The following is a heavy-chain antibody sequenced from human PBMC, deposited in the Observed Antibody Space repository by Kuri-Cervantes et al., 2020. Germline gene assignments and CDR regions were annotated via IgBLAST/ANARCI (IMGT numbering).Heavy chain of an antibody. CDR1: GFSLSTSGMC. J-gene: IGHJ6*02. CDR2: IDWDDDK. CDR3: ARDVTYSSSWYDYYYGMDV. D-gene: IGHD6-13*01. V-gene: IGHV2-70*11. Sequence: SGPTLVKPTQTLTLTCTFSGFSLSTSGMCVSWIRQPPGKALEWLARIDWDDDKYYSTSLKTRPTISKDTSKNQVVLTMTNMDPVDTATYYCARDVTYSSSWYDYYYGMDVWGQGTTVTVSS.